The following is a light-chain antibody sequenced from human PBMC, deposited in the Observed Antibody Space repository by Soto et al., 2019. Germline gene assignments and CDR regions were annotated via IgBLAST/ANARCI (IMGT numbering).Light chain of an antibody. CDR1: LDISNY. V-gene: IGKV1-33*01. CDR2: DAS. J-gene: IGKJ4*01. CDR3: QQYDNLLALT. Sequence: DIQMTQSPFSLSASVGDRVTITCQASLDISNYLNWYQQKPGKDPKLLIYDASNLETGVPSRFSGSGSGTDFTFTISSLQPEDIATYYCQQYDNLLALTFGGGTKVEIK.